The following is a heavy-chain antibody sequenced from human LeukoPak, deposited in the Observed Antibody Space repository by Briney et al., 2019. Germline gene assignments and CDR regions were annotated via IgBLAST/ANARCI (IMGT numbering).Heavy chain of an antibody. J-gene: IGHJ4*02. V-gene: IGHV4-61*02. CDR1: GGSISTGNYH. CDR3: ARGVVY. CDR2: VYASGRT. Sequence: SETLSLTCTVSGGSISTGNYHWTWIRQPAGKGLEWIGRVYASGRTNYNPSLKSRVTISIDTSKNQFSLKLSSVTAADTAMYYCARGVVYWGQGTLVTVSS. D-gene: IGHD2-15*01.